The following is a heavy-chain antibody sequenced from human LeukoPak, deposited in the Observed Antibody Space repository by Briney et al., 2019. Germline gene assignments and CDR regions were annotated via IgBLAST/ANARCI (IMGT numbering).Heavy chain of an antibody. V-gene: IGHV3-48*04. CDR3: ASRVVGARFDY. CDR1: GFTFSSYS. D-gene: IGHD1-26*01. J-gene: IGHJ4*02. Sequence: GGSLRLSCAASGFTFSSYSMNWVRQAPGKGLEWVSFISSSGSVIFYADSVKGRFTISRDNAKSSLYLEMNSLRAEDTAIYYCASRVVGARFDYWGQGTLVTVSS. CDR2: ISSSGSVI.